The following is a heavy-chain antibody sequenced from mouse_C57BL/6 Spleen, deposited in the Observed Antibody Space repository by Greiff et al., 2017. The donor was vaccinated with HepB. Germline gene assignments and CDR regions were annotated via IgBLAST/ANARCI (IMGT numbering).Heavy chain of an antibody. D-gene: IGHD1-1*01. V-gene: IGHV1-19*01. J-gene: IGHJ3*01. CDR1: GYTFTDYY. CDR3: ARDTTVVATEGFAY. CDR2: INPYNGGT. Sequence: VQLKQSGPVLVKPGASVKMSCKASGYTFTDYYMNWVKQSHGKSLEWIGVINPYNGGTSYNQKFKGKATLTVDKSSSTAYMELNSLTSEDSAVYYCARDTTVVATEGFAYWGQGTLVTVSA.